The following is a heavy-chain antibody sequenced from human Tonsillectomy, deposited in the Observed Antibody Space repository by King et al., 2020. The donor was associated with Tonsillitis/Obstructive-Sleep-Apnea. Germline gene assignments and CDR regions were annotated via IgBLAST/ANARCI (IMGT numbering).Heavy chain of an antibody. D-gene: IGHD4-17*01. CDR2: INTNTGNP. Sequence: QLVQSGSELKKPGASVKVSCKASGYTFTSYAMNWVRQAPEQGLEWMGWINTNTGNPTYAQGFTGRFVFSFDTSVSTAYLKISSLKAEDIAVYYCARDDYGDSVDHYWFDPWGQGTLVTVSS. V-gene: IGHV7-4-1*02. CDR1: GYTFTSYA. J-gene: IGHJ5*02. CDR3: ARDDYGDSVDHYWFDP.